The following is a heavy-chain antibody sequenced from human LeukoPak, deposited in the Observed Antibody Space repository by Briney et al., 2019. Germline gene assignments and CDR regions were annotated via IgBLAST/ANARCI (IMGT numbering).Heavy chain of an antibody. CDR1: GGSFSGYY. J-gene: IGHJ6*03. CDR3: ARGLTMHRYCSSTSCYPGYYYYYMDV. D-gene: IGHD2-2*01. V-gene: IGHV4-34*01. CDR2: INHSGST. Sequence: SETLSLTCAVYGGSFSGYYWSWNRQPPGKGLEWIGEINHSGSTNYNPSLKSRVTISVDTSKNQFSLKLSSVTAADTAVYYCARGLTMHRYCSSTSCYPGYYYYYMDVWGKGTTVTVSS.